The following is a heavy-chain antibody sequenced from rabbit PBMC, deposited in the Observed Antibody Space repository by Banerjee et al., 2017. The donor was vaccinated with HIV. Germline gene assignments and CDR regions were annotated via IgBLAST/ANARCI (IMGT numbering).Heavy chain of an antibody. J-gene: IGHJ4*01. CDR2: TYAGSGGT. CDR3: ARDLSDYAAYGYGNDL. V-gene: IGHV1S40*01. Sequence: WVRQAPGKGLEWIASTYAGSGGTYYANWAKGRFTSSKTSSTTVTLQMTSLTAADTATYFCARDLSDYAAYGYGNDLWGPGTLVTVS. D-gene: IGHD6-1*01.